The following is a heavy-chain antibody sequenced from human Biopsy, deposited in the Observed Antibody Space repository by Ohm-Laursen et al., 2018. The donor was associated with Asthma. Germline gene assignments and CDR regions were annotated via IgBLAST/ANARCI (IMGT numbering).Heavy chain of an antibody. Sequence: SLRLSCAAPGFSFNSYGMHWVRQAPGKGLEGVAVMSFDGRQTYYADSVKGRFTISRDNSKNTLYLQMNSLRAEDTAVYYCAKERYYDFWSGYPIWGQGTMVTVSS. CDR2: MSFDGRQT. CDR1: GFSFNSYG. D-gene: IGHD3-3*01. CDR3: AKERYYDFWSGYPI. J-gene: IGHJ3*02. V-gene: IGHV3-30*18.